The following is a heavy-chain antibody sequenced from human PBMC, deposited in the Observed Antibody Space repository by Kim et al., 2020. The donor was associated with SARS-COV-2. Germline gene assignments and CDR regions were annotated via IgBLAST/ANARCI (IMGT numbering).Heavy chain of an antibody. CDR2: INPNSGGT. CDR1: GYTFTGYY. D-gene: IGHD3-3*01. V-gene: IGHV1-2*02. CDR3: ARGEGPFGVGIEKVDY. J-gene: IGHJ4*02. Sequence: ASVKVSCKASGYTFTGYYMHWVRQAPGQGLEWMGWINPNSGGTNYAQKFQGRVTMTRDTSISTAYMELSRLRSDDTAVYYCARGEGPFGVGIEKVDYWGQGTLVTVSS.